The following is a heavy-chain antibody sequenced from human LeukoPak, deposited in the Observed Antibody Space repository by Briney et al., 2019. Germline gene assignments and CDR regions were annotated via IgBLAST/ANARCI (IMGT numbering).Heavy chain of an antibody. V-gene: IGHV3-23*01. Sequence: GGSLRLSCAASGFTFRSYAMHWVRQAPGKGLEWVSAISGSGGSTYYADSVKGRFTISRDNSKNTLYLQMNSLRAEDTAVYYCAKGGYYPTYFDYWGQGTLVTVSS. CDR1: GFTFRSYA. CDR2: ISGSGGST. J-gene: IGHJ4*02. CDR3: AKGGYYPTYFDY. D-gene: IGHD3-22*01.